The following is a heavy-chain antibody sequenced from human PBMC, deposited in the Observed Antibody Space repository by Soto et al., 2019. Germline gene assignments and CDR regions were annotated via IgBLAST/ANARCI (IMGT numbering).Heavy chain of an antibody. CDR2: MNPNSGNT. CDR1: GYTFTSYD. V-gene: IGHV1-8*01. D-gene: IGHD2-2*02. Sequence: EASVKVSCKASGYTFTSYDINWVRQATGQGLEWMGWMNPNSGNTGYAQKFQGRVTMTRNTSISTAYMELSSLRSEDTAVYYCARRYEYCSSTSCYTAWFDPWGQGTLVTVSS. J-gene: IGHJ5*02. CDR3: ARRYEYCSSTSCYTAWFDP.